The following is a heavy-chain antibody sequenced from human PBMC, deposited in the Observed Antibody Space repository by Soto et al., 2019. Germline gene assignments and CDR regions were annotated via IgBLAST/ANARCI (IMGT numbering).Heavy chain of an antibody. D-gene: IGHD1-26*01. CDR1: GFDFSSHT. Sequence: EVHLLESGGGLLQPRGSLRLSCSASGFDFSSHTMIWVRQAPGKGLEWVASIGNSGDISNYGDSVKGRFTISRDNSKNTLYLQMNSLRAEDTALYFCARRQVGATKGKSWFDSWGQGTLVSVSS. CDR3: ARRQVGATKGKSWFDS. CDR2: IGNSGDIS. J-gene: IGHJ5*01. V-gene: IGHV3-23*01.